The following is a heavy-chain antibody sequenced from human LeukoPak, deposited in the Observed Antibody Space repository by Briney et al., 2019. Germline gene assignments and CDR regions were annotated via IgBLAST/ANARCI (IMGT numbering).Heavy chain of an antibody. Sequence: NSGGSLRLSCAASGFTFSSYSMNWVRQAPGKGLEWVSSISSSSSYIYYADSVKGRFTISRDNAKNSLYLQMNSLRAEDTAVYYCARDLWNPAAAGLGYYYYYYYGMDARGQGPTVTVSS. CDR3: ARDLWNPAAAGLGYYYYYYYGMDA. J-gene: IGHJ6*02. CDR2: ISSSSSYI. CDR1: GFTFSSYS. D-gene: IGHD6-13*01. V-gene: IGHV3-21*01.